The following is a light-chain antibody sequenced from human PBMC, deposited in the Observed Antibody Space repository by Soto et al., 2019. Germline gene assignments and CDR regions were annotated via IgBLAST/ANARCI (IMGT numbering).Light chain of an antibody. V-gene: IGLV4-69*01. CDR2: LNSDGSH. CDR3: QTWGTGIQV. Sequence: LVLTQSPSASASLGASVKLTCTLSSGHSSYAIAWHQQRPEKGPRYLMKLNSDGSHSKGDGIPDRFPGSSSGAERYLTISSLQSEDEADYYCQTWGTGIQVFGGGTKLTVL. CDR1: SGHSSYA. J-gene: IGLJ2*01.